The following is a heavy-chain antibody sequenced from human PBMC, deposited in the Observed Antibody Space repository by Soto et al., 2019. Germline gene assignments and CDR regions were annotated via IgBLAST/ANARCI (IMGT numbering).Heavy chain of an antibody. CDR3: ARGWAVEDAFDI. CDR1: GGTFSSYA. J-gene: IGHJ3*02. D-gene: IGHD6-19*01. V-gene: IGHV1-8*02. CDR2: MNPNSGNT. Sequence: ASVKVSCKASGGTFSSYAISWVRQAPGQGLEWMGWMNPNSGNTGYAQKFQGRVTMTRNTSISTAYMELSSLRSEDTAVYYCARGWAVEDAFDIWGQGTMVTVS.